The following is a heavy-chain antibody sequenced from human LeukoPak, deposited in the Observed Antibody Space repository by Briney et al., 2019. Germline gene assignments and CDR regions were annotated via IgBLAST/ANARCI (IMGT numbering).Heavy chain of an antibody. V-gene: IGHV7-4-1*02. J-gene: IGHJ5*02. D-gene: IGHD2-2*02. CDR2: INTNTGNP. CDR1: GYTFTSFA. Sequence: ASMKVSCKASGYTFTSFAMNWVRQAPGQGLEWMGWINTNTGNPTYAQGFTGRFVFSLDTSVSTAYLQISSLKAEDTAVYYCARGVYDVVVPAAIQDWFDPWGQGTLVTVSS. CDR3: ARGVYDVVVPAAIQDWFDP.